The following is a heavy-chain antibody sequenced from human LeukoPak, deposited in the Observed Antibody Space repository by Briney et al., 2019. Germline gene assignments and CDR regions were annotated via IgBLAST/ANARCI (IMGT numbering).Heavy chain of an antibody. CDR3: ARDPRIAAAGGGYDY. Sequence: ASVKVSCKASGYTFFAYYMHWVRQAPGQGLEWMGWINSNSGGTNYAQKFQGRVTMTRDTSISTAYMELSRLRSDDTAVYYCARDPRIAAAGGGYDYWGQGTLVTVSS. J-gene: IGHJ4*02. D-gene: IGHD6-13*01. CDR1: GYTFFAYY. V-gene: IGHV1-2*02. CDR2: INSNSGGT.